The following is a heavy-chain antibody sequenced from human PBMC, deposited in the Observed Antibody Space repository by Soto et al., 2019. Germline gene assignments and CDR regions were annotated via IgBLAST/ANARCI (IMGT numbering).Heavy chain of an antibody. CDR3: ARPGADYSTTSCYQW. J-gene: IGHJ4*01. CDR2: IYYNGRT. Sequence: PSETLSLTCTVSGGSISTYYWSWIRQPPGKGLEWIGYIYYNGRTNYNPSLESRVTISLDTSKSQFSLKASDTAMYYCARPGADYSTTSCYQWWGHGTLVTVSS. CDR1: GGSISTYY. D-gene: IGHD2-2*01. V-gene: IGHV4-59*12.